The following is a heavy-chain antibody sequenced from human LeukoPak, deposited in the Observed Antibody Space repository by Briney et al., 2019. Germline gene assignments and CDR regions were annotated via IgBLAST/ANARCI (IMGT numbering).Heavy chain of an antibody. J-gene: IGHJ4*02. V-gene: IGHV4-34*01. CDR2: INHSGST. CDR1: GGSFSGYY. Sequence: PSETLSLTCAVYGGSFSGYYWSWIRQPPGKGLEWIGEINHSGSTNYNPSLKSRVTISVDTSKNQFSLKLSSVTAADTAVYYCARTWGTVWGQGTLVTVSS. D-gene: IGHD1-14*01. CDR3: ARTWGTV.